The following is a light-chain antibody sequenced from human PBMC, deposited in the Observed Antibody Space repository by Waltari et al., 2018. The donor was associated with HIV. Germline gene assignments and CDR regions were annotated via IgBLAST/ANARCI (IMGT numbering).Light chain of an antibody. Sequence: QSVLTQPPSVSGAPGQRVTISCTGSSSNVGAGYDVHWYQQLPGTTPKLLIYGNNNRPSGFPGRFAGSKSGPSASLAITGLQADDEADYYCQSYDSSLVIFGGGTKLTVL. CDR3: QSYDSSLVI. CDR2: GNN. V-gene: IGLV1-40*01. CDR1: SSNVGAGYD. J-gene: IGLJ2*01.